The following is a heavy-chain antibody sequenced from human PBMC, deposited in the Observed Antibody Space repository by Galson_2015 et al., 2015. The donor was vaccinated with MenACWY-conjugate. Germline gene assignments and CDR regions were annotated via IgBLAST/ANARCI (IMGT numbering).Heavy chain of an antibody. CDR3: ARLRSDVSFDY. V-gene: IGHV4-38-2*02. Sequence: ETLSLTCTVSGYSISSGYYWGWIRQPPGKGLEWIGSIYHSGSTYYNPSLKSRVTISVDTSKNQFSLKLSSVTAADTAVYYCARLRSDVSFDYWGHGALVTVSS. J-gene: IGHJ4*01. CDR2: IYHSGST. CDR1: GYSISSGYY. D-gene: IGHD3-16*01.